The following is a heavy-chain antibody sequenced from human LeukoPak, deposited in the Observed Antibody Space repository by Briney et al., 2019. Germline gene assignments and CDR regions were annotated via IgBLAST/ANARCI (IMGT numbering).Heavy chain of an antibody. CDR1: GFTFSSYS. CDR2: ISSSSSYI. V-gene: IGHV3-21*01. D-gene: IGHD6-13*01. CDR3: AKDARRYSSSWYDGGGFDP. J-gene: IGHJ5*02. Sequence: GGSLRFSCAASGFTFSSYSMNWVRQAPGKGLEWVSSISSSSSYIYYADSVKCRFTISRDNAKNSLYLQMNSLRAADTAVYYCAKDARRYSSSWYDGGGFDPWGQGTLVTVSS.